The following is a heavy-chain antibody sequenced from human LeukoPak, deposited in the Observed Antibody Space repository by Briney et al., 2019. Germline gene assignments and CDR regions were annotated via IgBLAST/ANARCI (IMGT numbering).Heavy chain of an antibody. Sequence: GASVTVSCKASGYTFTGYYMHWVRQAPGQGLEWMGWINPNSGGTNYAQKFQGRVTMTRDTSISTAYMELSRLRSDDTAVYYCARGTGTTGKRSSTSHIDYWGQGTLVTVSS. CDR2: INPNSGGT. V-gene: IGHV1-2*02. CDR3: ARGTGTTGKRSSTSHIDY. CDR1: GYTFTGYY. D-gene: IGHD2-2*01. J-gene: IGHJ4*02.